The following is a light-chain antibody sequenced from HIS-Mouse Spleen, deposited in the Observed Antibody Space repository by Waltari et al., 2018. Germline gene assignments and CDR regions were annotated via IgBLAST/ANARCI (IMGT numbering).Light chain of an antibody. CDR1: ALPKKY. J-gene: IGLJ2*01. CDR2: EDS. V-gene: IGLV3-10*01. Sequence: SYELTQPPSVSVSPGQTARITCSGDALPKKYAYWYQQKSGQAPVLVIYEDSKRPSGIPERFSGSSSGTIATLTISGAQVEDEADDYCYSTDSSGNHRVFGGGTKLTVL. CDR3: YSTDSSGNHRV.